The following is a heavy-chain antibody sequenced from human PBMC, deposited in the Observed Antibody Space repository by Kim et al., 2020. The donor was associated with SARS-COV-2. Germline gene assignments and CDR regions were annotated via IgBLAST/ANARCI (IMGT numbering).Heavy chain of an antibody. Sequence: GGSLRLSCAASKITFSSYWMSWVRQAPGKGLEWVANIKQDGGEKYYVDSVKGRFTISRDNAQNSLYLQMNSLRAEDTAIYYCATDQAWAFDYWGQGTLVTVST. CDR2: IKQDGGEK. CDR1: KITFSSYW. J-gene: IGHJ4*02. CDR3: ATDQAWAFDY. V-gene: IGHV3-7*03.